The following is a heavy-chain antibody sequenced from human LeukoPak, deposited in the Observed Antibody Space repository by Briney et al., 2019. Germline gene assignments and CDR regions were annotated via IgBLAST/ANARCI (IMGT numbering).Heavy chain of an antibody. CDR3: ARDFYDILTGPWQTRTMEYYFDY. V-gene: IGHV1-69*01. CDR2: IIPIFGTA. Sequence: SVKVSCKASGGTFSSCAISWVRQAPGQGLEWMGGIIPIFGTANYAQKFQGRVTITADESTSTAYMELSSLRSEDTAVYYCARDFYDILTGPWQTRTMEYYFDYWGQGTLVTVSS. CDR1: GGTFSSCA. J-gene: IGHJ4*02. D-gene: IGHD3-9*01.